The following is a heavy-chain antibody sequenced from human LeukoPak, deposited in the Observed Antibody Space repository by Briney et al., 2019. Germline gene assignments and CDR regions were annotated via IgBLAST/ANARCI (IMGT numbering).Heavy chain of an antibody. V-gene: IGHV3-20*04. CDR1: GFTFDDYG. CDR2: INWNGGST. J-gene: IGHJ4*02. CDR3: ARDGQGSSGWYYFDY. Sequence: GGSLRLSCAASGFTFDDYGMSWVRQAPGKGLEWVSGINWNGGSTGYADSVKGRFTISRDNAKNSLYLQMNSLRAEDTALYYCARDGQGSSGWYYFDYWGQGTLVTVSS. D-gene: IGHD6-19*01.